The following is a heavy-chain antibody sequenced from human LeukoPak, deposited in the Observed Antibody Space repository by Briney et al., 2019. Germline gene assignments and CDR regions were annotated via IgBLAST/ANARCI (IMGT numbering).Heavy chain of an antibody. CDR2: IRDTGSST. CDR3: ARSDLGTITAGPFNY. J-gene: IGHJ4*02. CDR1: GFTFSSYA. D-gene: IGHD5-24*01. V-gene: IGHV3-23*01. Sequence: GGSLRLSCAASGFTFSSYAMSWVRYAPGKGPEWVAGIRDTGSSTYYADSAKGRFTISRDNVKNTLYLQMNSLRDDDTAIYFCARSDLGTITAGPFNYWGQGTLVAVSS.